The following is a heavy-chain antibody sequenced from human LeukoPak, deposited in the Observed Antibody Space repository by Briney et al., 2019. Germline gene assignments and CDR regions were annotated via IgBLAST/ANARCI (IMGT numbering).Heavy chain of an antibody. Sequence: ASVTVSCKASGYTFTSYYVHWVRQAPGQGREWMGLIHPSGGSTMYAQKFEGRVTMTKDTSTSTVYMELSSMRSEDTAVYNCARVSGIVVVPAAIDYYYGMDVWGQGTTVTVSS. J-gene: IGHJ6*02. CDR1: GYTFTSYY. D-gene: IGHD2-2*01. V-gene: IGHV1-46*01. CDR2: IHPSGGST. CDR3: ARVSGIVVVPAAIDYYYGMDV.